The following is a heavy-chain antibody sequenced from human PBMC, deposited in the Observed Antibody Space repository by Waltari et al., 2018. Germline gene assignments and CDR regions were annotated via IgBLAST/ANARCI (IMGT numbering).Heavy chain of an antibody. J-gene: IGHJ6*02. CDR3: ARAGYCSGGSCRPYYYYGMDV. CDR1: GGTFSSYA. Sequence: QVQLVQSGAEVKKPGSSVKVSCKASGGTFSSYAISWVRQAPGQGLEWMGGIIPIFGTANYAQKFQGRVTITTDESTSTAYMELSSLRSEDTAVYYCARAGYCSGGSCRPYYYYGMDVWGQGTTVTVSS. D-gene: IGHD2-15*01. V-gene: IGHV1-69*05. CDR2: IIPIFGTA.